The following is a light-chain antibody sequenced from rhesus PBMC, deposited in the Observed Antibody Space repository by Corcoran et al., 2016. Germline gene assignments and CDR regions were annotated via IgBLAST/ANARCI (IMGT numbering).Light chain of an antibody. V-gene: IGKV1-74*01. CDR2: KAS. CDR3: QHGMVVLT. Sequence: DIQMTQSPSSLSASVGDRVTITCRASENVNNYLNWYQQKPGKAPKLLIYKASTLQSGVPSRVSGSGTVTDYTCTISSLQPEDGATDYCQHGMVVLTFGGGTKVELK. J-gene: IGKJ4*01. CDR1: ENVNNY.